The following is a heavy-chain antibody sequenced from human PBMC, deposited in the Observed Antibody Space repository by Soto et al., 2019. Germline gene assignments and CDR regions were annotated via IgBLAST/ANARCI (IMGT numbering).Heavy chain of an antibody. J-gene: IGHJ4*02. CDR1: GGTFSSYA. CDR2: IIPIFGTA. V-gene: IGHV1-69*13. D-gene: IGHD6-13*01. Sequence: SVKVSCKASGGTFSSYAISWVRQAPGQGLEWMGGIIPIFGTANYAQKFQGRVTITADESTSTAYMELSSLRSEDTAVYYCALHNIAAAGPFDYWGQGTLVTVSS. CDR3: ALHNIAAAGPFDY.